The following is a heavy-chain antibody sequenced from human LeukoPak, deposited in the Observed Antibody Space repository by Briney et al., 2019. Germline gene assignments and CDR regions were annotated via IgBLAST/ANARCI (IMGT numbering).Heavy chain of an antibody. CDR3: ARDTSGYDYTSHYFDY. Sequence: SETLSLTCAVYGGSFSGYYWSWIRQPPGKGLEWIGEINHSGSTNYNPSLKSRVTISVDTSKNQFSLKLSSVTAADTAVYYCARDTSGYDYTSHYFDYWGQGTLVTVSS. D-gene: IGHD5-12*01. CDR1: GGSFSGYY. CDR2: INHSGST. J-gene: IGHJ4*02. V-gene: IGHV4-34*01.